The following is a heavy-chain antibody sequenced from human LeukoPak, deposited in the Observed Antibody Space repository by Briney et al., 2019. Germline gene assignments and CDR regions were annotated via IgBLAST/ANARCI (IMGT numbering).Heavy chain of an antibody. V-gene: IGHV3-23*01. CDR3: AKDSRETLAGTEDY. J-gene: IGHJ4*02. CDR1: GFTFSTYA. D-gene: IGHD6-19*01. CDR2: ITSSGYDT. Sequence: GGPLRLSCAASGFTFSTYAMSWVRQAPGKGLELVSSITSSGYDTYYRDSVKGRFTISRDNSENTLYLQMNSLRPEDTAMYYCAKDSRETLAGTEDYWGRGTLVTVSS.